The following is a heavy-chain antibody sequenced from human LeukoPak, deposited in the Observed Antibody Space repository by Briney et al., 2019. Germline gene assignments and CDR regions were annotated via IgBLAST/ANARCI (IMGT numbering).Heavy chain of an antibody. CDR3: ARDPSPVLRRNYFDY. Sequence: PGGSLRLSCAASGFTFSSYDMNWVRQAPGKGLEWVSYISSSGTTIDYADSVKGRFTISRDNAKNSLYLQMSSLRAEDTAVYYCARDPSPVLRRNYFDYWGPGTLVTVSS. J-gene: IGHJ4*02. CDR1: GFTFSSYD. CDR2: ISSSGTTI. V-gene: IGHV3-48*03. D-gene: IGHD2-8*01.